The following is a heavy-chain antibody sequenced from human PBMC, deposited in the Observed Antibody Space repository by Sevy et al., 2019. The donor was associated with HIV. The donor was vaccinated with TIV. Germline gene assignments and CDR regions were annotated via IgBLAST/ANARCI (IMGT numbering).Heavy chain of an antibody. CDR2: IDSGGST. CDR1: GFTVSGNY. D-gene: IGHD3-22*01. CDR3: ARDRYYDASGYYYYYYGMDV. V-gene: IGHV3-66*01. Sequence: GGSLRLSCEASGFTVSGNYMAWVRLAPGKGLEWVSLIDSGGSTYYADSVKGRFTISRDNAKNTLYLQMNPLRAGDPAVYFCARDRYYDASGYYYYYYGMDVWGQGTTVTVSS. J-gene: IGHJ6*02.